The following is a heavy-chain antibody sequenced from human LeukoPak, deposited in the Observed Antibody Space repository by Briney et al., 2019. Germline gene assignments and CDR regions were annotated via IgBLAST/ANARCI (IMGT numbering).Heavy chain of an antibody. CDR3: ARFPRYGSGFGDY. Sequence: SETLSLTCTVSGGSISSSSYYWGWIRQPPGKGLEWIGSIYYSGSTYYNPSLKSRVTISVDTSKNQFSLKLSSVTAADTAVYYCARFPRYGSGFGDYWGQGTLVTVSS. CDR1: GGSISSSSYY. J-gene: IGHJ4*02. V-gene: IGHV4-39*01. CDR2: IYYSGST. D-gene: IGHD3-10*01.